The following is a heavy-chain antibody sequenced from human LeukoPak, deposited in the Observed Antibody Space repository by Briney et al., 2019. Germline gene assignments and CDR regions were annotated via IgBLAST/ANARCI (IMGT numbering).Heavy chain of an antibody. J-gene: IGHJ4*02. V-gene: IGHV3-30*02. CDR3: AKEGTASKPSDLDY. Sequence: QRGGSLRLACAASGYTFTDYGMHWVRQAPGKGLEWVTFIRYDGTIKYYSDSVKGRFAISRDNSQNTLFLQMNSLRPEDTAVYYCAKEGTASKPSDLDYWGPGTLVTVSS. CDR1: GYTFTDYG. CDR2: IRYDGTIK. D-gene: IGHD1/OR15-1a*01.